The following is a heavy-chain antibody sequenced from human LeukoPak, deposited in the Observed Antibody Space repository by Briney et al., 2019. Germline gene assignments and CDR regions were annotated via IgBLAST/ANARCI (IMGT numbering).Heavy chain of an antibody. CDR2: IYYSGST. J-gene: IGHJ4*02. Sequence: PSETLSLTCTVSGGSISSSSYYWGWIRQPPGTGLEWIGSIYYSGSTYYNPSLKSRVTISVDTSKNQFSLKLSSVTAADTAVYYCARGDGYNNYPFDYWGQGTLVTVSS. CDR3: ARGDGYNNYPFDY. V-gene: IGHV4-39*07. D-gene: IGHD5-24*01. CDR1: GGSISSSSYY.